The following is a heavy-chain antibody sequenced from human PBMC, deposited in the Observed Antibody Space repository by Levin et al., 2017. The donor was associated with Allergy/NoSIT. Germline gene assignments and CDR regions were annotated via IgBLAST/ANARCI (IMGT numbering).Heavy chain of an antibody. Sequence: GGSLRLSCAASGFTFSSYGMHWVRQAPGKGLEWVAVISYDGSNKYYADSVKGRFTISRDNSKNTLYLQMNSLRAEDTAVYYCAKDRVRGVIISIPFWYWGQGTLVTVSS. CDR3: AKDRVRGVIISIPFWY. D-gene: IGHD3-10*01. V-gene: IGHV3-30*18. CDR2: ISYDGSNK. CDR1: GFTFSSYG. J-gene: IGHJ4*02.